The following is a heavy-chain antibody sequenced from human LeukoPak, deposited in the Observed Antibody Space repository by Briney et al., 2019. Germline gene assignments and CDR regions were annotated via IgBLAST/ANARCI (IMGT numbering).Heavy chain of an antibody. CDR2: ISYDGNNK. D-gene: IGHD2-15*01. V-gene: IGHV3-30-3*01. Sequence: GGSLRLSCAAPGFTFSSYAMHWVRQAPGKGLEWVAVISYDGNNKYYADSVKGRFTISRDNSKNTLYLQMNSLRAEDMAVYYCARDRGHCSGGSCYWNYFDYWGQGTLVTVSS. CDR3: ARDRGHCSGGSCYWNYFDY. CDR1: GFTFSSYA. J-gene: IGHJ4*02.